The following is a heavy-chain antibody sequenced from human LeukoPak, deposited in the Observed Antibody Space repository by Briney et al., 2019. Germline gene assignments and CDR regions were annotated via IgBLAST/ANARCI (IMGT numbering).Heavy chain of an antibody. V-gene: IGHV4-39*01. D-gene: IGHD4-11*01. CDR2: IYYSGST. CDR1: GGSISSSSYY. Sequence: SETLSLTCTVSGGSISSSSYYWGWLRQPPGKGLEWIGSIYYSGSTYYNPSLKSRVTISVDTSKNQFSLKLSSVTAADTAVYYCARHDYSNYNWFDPWGQGTLVTVSS. CDR3: ARHDYSNYNWFDP. J-gene: IGHJ5*02.